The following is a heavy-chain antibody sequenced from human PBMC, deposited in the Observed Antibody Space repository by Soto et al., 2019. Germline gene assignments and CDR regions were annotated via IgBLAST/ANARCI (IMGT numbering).Heavy chain of an antibody. D-gene: IGHD2-2*01. CDR2: ISGSGGRT. CDR1: GFTFSIYA. CDR3: AKEVVVESPGRSQYYYYGLDV. J-gene: IGHJ6*02. V-gene: IGHV3-23*01. Sequence: EVHLLESGGGLVQPGGSLRLSCAASGFTFSIYAMSWVRQAPAKGREWLSVISGSGGRTYYADSVKGRFTMSRDNSKNRLYLQMNSLRAEETAVYYCAKEVVVESPGRSQYYYYGLDVWGQGTTVTVSS.